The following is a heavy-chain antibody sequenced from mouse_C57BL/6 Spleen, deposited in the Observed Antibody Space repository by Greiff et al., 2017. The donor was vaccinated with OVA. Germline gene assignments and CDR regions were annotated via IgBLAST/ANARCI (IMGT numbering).Heavy chain of an antibody. Sequence: QVQLQQSGAELVRPGASVKLSCKASGYTFTDYYINWVKQRPGQGLEWIARIYPGSGNTYYNEKFKGKATLTAEKSSSTAYMQLSSLTSEDSAVYFCARGGASAWFAYWGQGTLVTVSA. CDR1: GYTFTDYY. V-gene: IGHV1-76*01. CDR3: ARGGASAWFAY. D-gene: IGHD3-1*01. J-gene: IGHJ3*01. CDR2: IYPGSGNT.